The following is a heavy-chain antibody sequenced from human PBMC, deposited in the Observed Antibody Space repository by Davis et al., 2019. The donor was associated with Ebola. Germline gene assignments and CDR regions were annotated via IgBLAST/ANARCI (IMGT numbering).Heavy chain of an antibody. CDR2: MNAYSGNT. CDR1: GYIFSNYD. CDR3: TRGYSPKCRGGDCVNDF. Sequence: ASVKVSCKASGYIFSNYDINWVRQARGQGLEWMGWMNAYSGNTGYVEKFKGRVTMTRNPSISTAYMDLSSLTIEDTAVYYCTRGYSPKCRGGDCVNDFWGQGTLVTVSS. D-gene: IGHD2-21*02. V-gene: IGHV1-8*02. J-gene: IGHJ4*02.